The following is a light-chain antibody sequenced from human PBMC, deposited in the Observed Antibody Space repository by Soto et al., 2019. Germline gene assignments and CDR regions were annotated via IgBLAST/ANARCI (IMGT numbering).Light chain of an antibody. CDR1: QSVSSSY. CDR3: QQYGSSVN. V-gene: IGKV3-20*01. J-gene: IGKJ4*01. CDR2: GAS. Sequence: PATLSVSPGERATLSCRASQSVSSSYLAWYQQKPGQAPRLLIYGASTRATGIPDRFSGSGSGTDFTLTISRLEPEDFAVYYCQQYGSSVNFGGGTKVDIK.